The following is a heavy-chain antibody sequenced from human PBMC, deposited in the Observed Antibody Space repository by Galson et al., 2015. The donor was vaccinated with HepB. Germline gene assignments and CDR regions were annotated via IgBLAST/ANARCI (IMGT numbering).Heavy chain of an antibody. D-gene: IGHD6-13*01. CDR3: ATFAGYSSSWPFDY. V-gene: IGHV1-24*01. Sequence: SVKVSCKVSGFTLTDLSMHWVRQAPGKGLGWVGGFDAEDGETIYAQKFQGRVTMTEDTSTDTAYMELSSLRSEDTAVYYCATFAGYSSSWPFDYWGQGTLVTVSS. CDR1: GFTLTDLS. J-gene: IGHJ4*02. CDR2: FDAEDGET.